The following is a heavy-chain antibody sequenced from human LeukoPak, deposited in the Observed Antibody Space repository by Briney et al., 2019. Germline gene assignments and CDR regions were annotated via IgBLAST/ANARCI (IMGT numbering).Heavy chain of an antibody. CDR1: GFTFSSYG. Sequence: GGSLRLSCAASGFTFSSYGMHWVRQAPGKGLEWVAVISYDGSNKYYADSVKGRFTISRDNSKNTLYLQMNSLRAEDTALYFCAKDWNTVTIGGYFDLWGRGTLVTVSS. V-gene: IGHV3-30*18. CDR2: ISYDGSNK. CDR3: AKDWNTVTIGGYFDL. J-gene: IGHJ2*01. D-gene: IGHD4-17*01.